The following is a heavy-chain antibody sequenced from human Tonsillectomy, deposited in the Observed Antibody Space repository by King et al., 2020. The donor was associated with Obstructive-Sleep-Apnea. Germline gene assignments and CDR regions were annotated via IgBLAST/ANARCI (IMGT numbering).Heavy chain of an antibody. Sequence: VQLQQWGAGLLKPSETLSLTCAVYGGSFSAYYWGWIRQPPGKGLEWIGEINHSGSTNYNPSLKSLVTISVDTSKNQFSLKLSSVTAADTAVYYCASPLVRGVGLFYSYGMDVWGQGTTVTVSS. CDR1: GGSFSAYY. D-gene: IGHD3-10*01. CDR3: ASPLVRGVGLFYSYGMDV. J-gene: IGHJ6*02. V-gene: IGHV4-34*01. CDR2: INHSGST.